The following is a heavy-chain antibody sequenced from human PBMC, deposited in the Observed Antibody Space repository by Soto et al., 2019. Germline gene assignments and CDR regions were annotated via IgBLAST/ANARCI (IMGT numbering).Heavy chain of an antibody. J-gene: IGHJ6*03. V-gene: IGHV4-59*08. Sequence: SGTLSLTRTVSGCSISNFYWSWIRQPPGEGLEWIGYVYYTGSTSYNPSLKRRVTFSADSSRGQFSLRLNSVTAADTAVYYCARTVLGPDLLADSFVDYYYYMDVWGQGTTVTVSS. D-gene: IGHD3-9*01. CDR2: VYYTGST. CDR1: GCSISNFY. CDR3: ARTVLGPDLLADSFVDYYYYMDV.